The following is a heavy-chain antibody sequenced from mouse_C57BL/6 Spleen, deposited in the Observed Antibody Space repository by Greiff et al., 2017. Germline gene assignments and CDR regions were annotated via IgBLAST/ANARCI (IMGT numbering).Heavy chain of an antibody. V-gene: IGHV1-52*01. CDR2: IDPSDSET. CDR3: ARSYGNYVGWYFDV. Sequence: VQLQQPGAELVRPGSSVKLSCKASGYTFTSYWMHWVKQRPIQGLEWIGNIDPSDSETHYNQKFKDKATLTVDKSSSTAYMQLSSLTSEDSAVYYWARSYGNYVGWYFDVWGTGTTVTVSS. D-gene: IGHD2-1*01. CDR1: GYTFTSYW. J-gene: IGHJ1*03.